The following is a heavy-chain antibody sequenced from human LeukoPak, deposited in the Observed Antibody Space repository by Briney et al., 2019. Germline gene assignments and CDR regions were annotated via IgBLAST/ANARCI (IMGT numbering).Heavy chain of an antibody. CDR3: ARIAVPASANWFDP. V-gene: IGHV1-18*01. D-gene: IGHD2-2*01. CDR2: ISAYNGNT. Sequence: GASVKVSCKASGYTFTSCGISWVRQAPGQGLEWMGWISAYNGNTNYAQKLQGRVTMTTDTSTSTAYMELRSLRSDDTAVYYCARIAVPASANWFDPWGQGTLVTVSS. CDR1: GYTFTSCG. J-gene: IGHJ5*02.